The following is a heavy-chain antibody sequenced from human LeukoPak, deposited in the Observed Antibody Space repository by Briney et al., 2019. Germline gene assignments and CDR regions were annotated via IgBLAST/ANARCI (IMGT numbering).Heavy chain of an antibody. J-gene: IGHJ5*02. D-gene: IGHD2-2*01. CDR1: GYTFSSYG. V-gene: IGHV1-18*04. CDR3: AREGAYCSSTSCHIQNWFDP. Sequence: GASVKVSCKTSGYTFSSYGISWVRQAPGQGLEWMGWSSGYKSDTNYAQKFQGRVTMTTDTSTSTAYMDLRSLRSDDTAVYYCAREGAYCSSTSCHIQNWFDPWGQGTLVTVSS. CDR2: SSGYKSDT.